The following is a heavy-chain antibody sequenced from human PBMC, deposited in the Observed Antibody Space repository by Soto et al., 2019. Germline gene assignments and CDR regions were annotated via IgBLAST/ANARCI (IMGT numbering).Heavy chain of an antibody. CDR2: ISGSGGST. Sequence: GGSLRLSCAASGFTFSSYAMSWVRQAPGKGLEWVSAISGSGGSTYYADSVKGRFTISRDNSKNTLYLQMNSLRAEDTAVYYCAKVLAPGIAAAGYYFDYWGQGTLVTVSS. CDR3: AKVLAPGIAAAGYYFDY. CDR1: GFTFSSYA. J-gene: IGHJ4*02. V-gene: IGHV3-23*01. D-gene: IGHD6-13*01.